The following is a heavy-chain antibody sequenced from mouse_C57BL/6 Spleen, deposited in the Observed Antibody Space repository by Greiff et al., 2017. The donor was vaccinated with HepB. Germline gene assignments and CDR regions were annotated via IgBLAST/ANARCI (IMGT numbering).Heavy chain of an antibody. Sequence: VQLQQSGAELARPGASVKLSCKASGYTFTSYGISWVKQRTGQGLEWIGEIYPRSGNTYYNEKFKGKATLTADKSSSTAYMELRSLTSEDSAVYFCAMGIYYYGSSYGYAMDYWGQGTSVTVSS. CDR3: AMGIYYYGSSYGYAMDY. CDR1: GYTFTSYG. J-gene: IGHJ4*01. CDR2: IYPRSGNT. V-gene: IGHV1-81*01. D-gene: IGHD1-1*01.